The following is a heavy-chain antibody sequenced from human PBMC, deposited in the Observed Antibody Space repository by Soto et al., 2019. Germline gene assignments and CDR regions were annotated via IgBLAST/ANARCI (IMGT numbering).Heavy chain of an antibody. V-gene: IGHV1-18*01. CDR2: ISAHNGNT. Sequence: QVHLVQSGAEVKKPGASVKVSCKASGYTFTSYGITWVRQGPGQGLEWIGWISAHNGNTDYAQKLQGRVIVTRDTSTSTAYMELRSLISDDTAVYYCARGRYGDYWGQGALLTVSS. CDR1: GYTFTSYG. CDR3: ARGRYGDY. D-gene: IGHD1-1*01. J-gene: IGHJ4*02.